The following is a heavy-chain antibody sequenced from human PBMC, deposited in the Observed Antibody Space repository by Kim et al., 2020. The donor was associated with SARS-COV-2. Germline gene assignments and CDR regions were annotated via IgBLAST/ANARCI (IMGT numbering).Heavy chain of an antibody. Sequence: KLQGRVTMTTDTSTSTAYMELRSLRSDDTAVYYCARVGNSGYDYVNWFDPWGQGTLVTVSS. D-gene: IGHD5-12*01. J-gene: IGHJ5*02. V-gene: IGHV1-18*01. CDR3: ARVGNSGYDYVNWFDP.